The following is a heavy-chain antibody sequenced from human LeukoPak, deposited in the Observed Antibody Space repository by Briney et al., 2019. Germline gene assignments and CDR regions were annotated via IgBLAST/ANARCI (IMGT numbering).Heavy chain of an antibody. D-gene: IGHD3-22*01. V-gene: IGHV3-23*01. CDR3: ARGQPRYYYDSSGPLYY. Sequence: GGSLRLSCAASGFTFSSYAMSWVRQAPGKGLEWVSAISGSGGSTYYADSVKGRFTISRDNSKNTLYLQMNSLRAEDTAVYYCARGQPRYYYDSSGPLYYWGQGTLVTVSS. CDR2: ISGSGGST. CDR1: GFTFSSYA. J-gene: IGHJ4*02.